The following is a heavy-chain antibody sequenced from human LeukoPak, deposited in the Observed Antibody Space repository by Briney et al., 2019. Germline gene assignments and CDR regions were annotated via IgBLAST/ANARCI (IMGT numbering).Heavy chain of an antibody. V-gene: IGHV1-69*04. CDR3: ARDTPGYGGNSESDY. CDR2: IIPILGIA. Sequence: ASVKVSCKASGYTFTSYGISWVRQAPGQGLEWMGRIIPILGIANYAQKFQGRVTITADKSTSTAYMELSSLRSEDTAVYYCARDTPGYGGNSESDYWGQGTLVTVSS. J-gene: IGHJ4*02. CDR1: GYTFTSYG. D-gene: IGHD4-23*01.